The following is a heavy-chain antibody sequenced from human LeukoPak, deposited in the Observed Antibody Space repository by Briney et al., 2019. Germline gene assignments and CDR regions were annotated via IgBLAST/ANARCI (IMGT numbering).Heavy chain of an antibody. CDR1: GYSISSGYY. D-gene: IGHD2-21*02. J-gene: IGHJ3*02. Sequence: SETLSLTCTVSGYSISSGYYWGWIRQPPGKGLEWIGSIYHSGSTYYNPSLKSRVTISVDTSKNQFSLKLNSVTAADTAMYYCARDVGGGDWGDAFDIWGQGTMVTVSS. V-gene: IGHV4-38-2*02. CDR3: ARDVGGGDWGDAFDI. CDR2: IYHSGST.